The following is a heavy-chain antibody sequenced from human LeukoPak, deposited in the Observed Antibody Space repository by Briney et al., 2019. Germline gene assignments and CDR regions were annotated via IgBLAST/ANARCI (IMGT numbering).Heavy chain of an antibody. D-gene: IGHD3-3*01. CDR1: GYSISSGYY. CDR2: IYHSGST. V-gene: IGHV4-38-2*01. Sequence: SETLSLTCAASGYSISSGYYWGWIRQPPGKGLEWIGSIYHSGSTYYNPSLKSRVTISVDTSKNQFSLKLSSVTAADTAVYYCARITFGVVIAQKYYYYYMDVWGKGTTVTVSS. CDR3: ARITFGVVIAQKYYYYYMDV. J-gene: IGHJ6*03.